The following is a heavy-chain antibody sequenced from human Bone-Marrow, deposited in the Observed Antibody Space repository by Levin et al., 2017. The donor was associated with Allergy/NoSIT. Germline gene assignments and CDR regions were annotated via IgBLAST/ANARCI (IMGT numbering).Heavy chain of an antibody. CDR2: ISAYNGNT. J-gene: IGHJ4*02. V-gene: IGHV1-18*01. CDR1: GYTFTSYG. CDR3: ASSSGYCSSTSCLFPFDY. Sequence: ASVKVSCKASGYTFTSYGISWVRQAPGQGLEWMGWISAYNGNTNYAQKLQGRVTMTTDTSTSTAYMELRSLRSDDTAVYYCASSSGYCSSTSCLFPFDYWGQGTLVTVSS. D-gene: IGHD2-2*01.